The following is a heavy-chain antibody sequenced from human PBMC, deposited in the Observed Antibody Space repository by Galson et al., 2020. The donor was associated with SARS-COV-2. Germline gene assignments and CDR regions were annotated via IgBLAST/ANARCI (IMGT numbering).Heavy chain of an antibody. CDR3: ARVDCSGGSCYYYAFDI. CDR1: GGSINSYY. V-gene: IGHV4-59*01. D-gene: IGHD2-15*01. J-gene: IGHJ3*02. Sequence: SETLSLTCTVSGGSINSYYWSWIRQPPGKGLEWIGYIYYSGSTNYNPSLKSRVTISVDTSKNQFSLKLSSVTAADTAVYYCARVDCSGGSCYYYAFDIWGQGTMVTVSS. CDR2: IYYSGST.